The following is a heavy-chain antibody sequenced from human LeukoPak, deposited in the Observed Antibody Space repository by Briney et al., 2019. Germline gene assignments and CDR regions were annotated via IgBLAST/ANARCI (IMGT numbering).Heavy chain of an antibody. Sequence: GRSLRLSCAASGFTFSSYVMHWVRQAPGKGLEWVAIISYDGSNEYYADSVKGRFTISRDNSKNTLYLQMNSLRVEDTAVYYCLRGDRRDYWGQGTLVTVSS. V-gene: IGHV3-30*04. CDR3: LRGDRRDY. CDR2: ISYDGSNE. J-gene: IGHJ4*02. CDR1: GFTFSSYV.